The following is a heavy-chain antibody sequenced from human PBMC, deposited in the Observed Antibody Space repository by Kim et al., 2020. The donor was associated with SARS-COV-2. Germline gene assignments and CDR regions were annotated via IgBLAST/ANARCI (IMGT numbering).Heavy chain of an antibody. V-gene: IGHV7-4-1*02. Sequence: ASVKVSCKASGYTFTSYAMNWVRQAPGQGLEWMGWINTNTGNPTYAQGFTGRFVFSLDTSVSTAYLQISSLKAEDTAVYYCARGGIAAAGTWWYFDLWGRGTLVTVSS. CDR1: GYTFTSYA. J-gene: IGHJ2*01. D-gene: IGHD6-13*01. CDR2: INTNTGNP. CDR3: ARGGIAAAGTWWYFDL.